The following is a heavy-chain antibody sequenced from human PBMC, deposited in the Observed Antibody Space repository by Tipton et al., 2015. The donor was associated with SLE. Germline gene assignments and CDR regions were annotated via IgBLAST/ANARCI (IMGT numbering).Heavy chain of an antibody. J-gene: IGHJ4*02. D-gene: IGHD2-2*01. CDR3: ARVRRDIVVVPAGGGFDY. V-gene: IGHV3-7*01. Sequence: LSLTCAVFGGSFSGSYWTWIRQAPGKGLEWVANIKQDGSEKYYVDSVKGRFTISRDNAKNSLYLQMNSLRAEDTAVYYCARVRRDIVVVPAGGGFDYWGQGTLVTVSS. CDR1: GGSFSGSY. CDR2: IKQDGSEK.